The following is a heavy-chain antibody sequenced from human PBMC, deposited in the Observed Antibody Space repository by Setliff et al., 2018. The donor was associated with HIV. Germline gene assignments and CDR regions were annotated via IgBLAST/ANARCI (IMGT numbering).Heavy chain of an antibody. V-gene: IGHV3-73*01. CDR2: IRSKANNYAT. CDR1: GFPFSGSA. D-gene: IGHD1-26*01. J-gene: IGHJ4*02. CDR3: TRHRGSFDY. Sequence: PGGSLRLSCVASGFPFSGSALHWVRQAPGKGLEWVGRIRSKANNYATEYGASVKGRFIISRDDSKNMAYLQMNSLRTEDTAIYYCTRHRGSFDYWGLGTLVTVSS.